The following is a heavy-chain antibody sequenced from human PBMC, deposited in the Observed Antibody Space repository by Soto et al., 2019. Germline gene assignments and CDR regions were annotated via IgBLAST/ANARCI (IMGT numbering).Heavy chain of an antibody. D-gene: IGHD4-17*01. CDR3: ARAYSTVTPAPLDY. J-gene: IGHJ4*02. CDR2: IYYSENT. Sequence: SETLSLTCTVSGGSISSSSNHWGWIRQPPGKGLEWVGNIYYSENTYYNPSLKSRVTISVDTSKNQFSLKLSSVTAADTAVYYCARAYSTVTPAPLDYWGQGTLVTVSS. CDR1: GGSISSSSNH. V-gene: IGHV4-39*07.